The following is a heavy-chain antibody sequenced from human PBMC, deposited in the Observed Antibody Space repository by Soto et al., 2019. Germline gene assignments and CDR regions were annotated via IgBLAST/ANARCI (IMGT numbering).Heavy chain of an antibody. Sequence: PGGSLRLSCAASGFTFSSYGMHWVRQAPGKGLEWVAVIWYDGSNKYYADSVKGRFTISRDNAKNTLYLQMNSLRAEDTAVYYCARDQVSSGGWEVYYYYYGMDVWGQGTTVTVS. CDR1: GFTFSSYG. CDR2: IWYDGSNK. J-gene: IGHJ6*02. CDR3: ARDQVSSGGWEVYYYYYGMDV. D-gene: IGHD6-19*01. V-gene: IGHV3-33*01.